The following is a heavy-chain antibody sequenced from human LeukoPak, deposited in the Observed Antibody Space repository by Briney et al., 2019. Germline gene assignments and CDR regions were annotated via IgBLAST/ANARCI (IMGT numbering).Heavy chain of an antibody. CDR1: GFTLDDYT. V-gene: IGHV3-43*01. Sequence: GGSLRLSCAVSGFTLDDYTMHWVRQAPGKGLEWVSLTRWDGASTYYADSVKARFTLSRDNSKTSLYLQMNSLRTEDTALYYCAKGESVVVAATLPDYWGQGTLVTVSS. CDR3: AKGESVVVAATLPDY. D-gene: IGHD2-15*01. J-gene: IGHJ4*02. CDR2: TRWDGAST.